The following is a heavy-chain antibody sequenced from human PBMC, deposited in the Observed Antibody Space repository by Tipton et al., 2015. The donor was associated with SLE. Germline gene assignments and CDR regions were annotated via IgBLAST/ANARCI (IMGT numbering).Heavy chain of an antibody. CDR3: ARSFWSGYRLDY. CDR1: GESFSGYF. J-gene: IGHJ4*02. CDR2: IIHSGVT. D-gene: IGHD3-3*01. V-gene: IGHV4-34*12. Sequence: TLSLTCAVYGESFSGYFWSWIRQPPGKGLERIGEIIHSGVTNYNPSLKSRVTLSLDTSKNQFSLKLSSVTAADTAVYYCARSFWSGYRLDYWGQGTLVTVSS.